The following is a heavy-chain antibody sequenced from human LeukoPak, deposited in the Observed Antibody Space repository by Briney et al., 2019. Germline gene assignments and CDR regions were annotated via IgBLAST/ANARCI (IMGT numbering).Heavy chain of an antibody. D-gene: IGHD2-21*01. CDR1: GFTFTNYA. J-gene: IGHJ4*02. Sequence: GGTLRLSCAASGFTFTNYAMTWVRQAPGKGLEWVSSISDTYATTYYTDSVKGRCTISRDNSKNTVSLQLNNLRAEDTAVYFCVRHDSFIPFWGQGTLVTVSS. V-gene: IGHV3-23*01. CDR3: VRHDSFIPF. CDR2: ISDTYATT.